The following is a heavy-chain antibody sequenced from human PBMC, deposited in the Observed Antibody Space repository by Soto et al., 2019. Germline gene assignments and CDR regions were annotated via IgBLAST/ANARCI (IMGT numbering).Heavy chain of an antibody. CDR2: IYRGGST. Sequence: EVQLVETGGGLIQPGGSLRLSCEVTGFRVSYNSMTWVRQAPGEGREWVSVIYRGGSTYYADSGKGRFTIYRDPSTQMVYLQMNSLRPEATAVYYCARDAVYSDILTGSPRGHGMDVWGQGTTVTVSS. D-gene: IGHD3-9*01. CDR1: GFRVSYNS. V-gene: IGHV3-53*02. J-gene: IGHJ6*02. CDR3: ARDAVYSDILTGSPRGHGMDV.